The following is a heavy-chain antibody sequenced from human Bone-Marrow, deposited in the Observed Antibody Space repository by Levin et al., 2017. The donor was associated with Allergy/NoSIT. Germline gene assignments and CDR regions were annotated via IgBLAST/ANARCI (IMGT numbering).Heavy chain of an antibody. CDR3: ARDLGPRAVHFDF. V-gene: IGHV3-21*01. CDR1: GFSFSSYG. D-gene: IGHD3-10*01. J-gene: IGHJ4*02. Sequence: GGSLRLSCAASGFSFSSYGMNWVRQAPGQGLEWVSSIGTTSDDVYYADSVKGRFTISRDNAKSSLFLQMNSLRAEDTAVYYCARDLGPRAVHFDFWGQGTLVTVSS. CDR2: IGTTSDDV.